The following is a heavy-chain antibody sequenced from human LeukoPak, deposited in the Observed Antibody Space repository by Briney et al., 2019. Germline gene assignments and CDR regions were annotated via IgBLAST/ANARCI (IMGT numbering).Heavy chain of an antibody. Sequence: SETLSLTCTVSGGSISSYYWSWIRQPPGKGLERIGYIYYSGSTNYNPSLKSRVTISVDTSENQFSLKLSSVTAADTAVYYCARPSDSSGYYYWFDIWGQGTMVTVSS. CDR1: GGSISSYY. D-gene: IGHD3-22*01. J-gene: IGHJ3*02. CDR2: IYYSGST. CDR3: ARPSDSSGYYYWFDI. V-gene: IGHV4-59*08.